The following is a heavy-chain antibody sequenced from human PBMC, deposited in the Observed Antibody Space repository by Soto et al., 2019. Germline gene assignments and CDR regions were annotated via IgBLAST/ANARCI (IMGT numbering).Heavy chain of an antibody. V-gene: IGHV3-7*05. D-gene: IGHD1-26*01. CDR3: ATLRRDGSPVE. CDR2: IKYDGSEK. Sequence: GGSLRLSCAASGFTFSTYWMNWVRQAPGKGLEWVANIKYDGSEKNYADSVMGRLIISRDNARNSLYLHMDSLRADDTAVYYCATLRRDGSPVEWGQGTVVTVSS. J-gene: IGHJ4*01. CDR1: GFTFSTYW.